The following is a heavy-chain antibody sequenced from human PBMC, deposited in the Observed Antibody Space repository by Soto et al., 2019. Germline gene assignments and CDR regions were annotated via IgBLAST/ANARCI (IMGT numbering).Heavy chain of an antibody. V-gene: IGHV3-53*02. CDR3: ARNSDPSPVPEADGV. J-gene: IGHJ4*02. D-gene: IGHD2-8*01. CDR1: GFSVGSNY. Sequence: EVQLVETGGGLIQPGGSLRLSCAASGFSVGSNYMTWVRQSPGKGLEWVSLIYSNGDTDYADYVKGRFSSSRDNFKNTLYLQINNQRAEDPAVYHCARNSDPSPVPEADGVWGRGTLVSVSS. CDR2: IYSNGDT.